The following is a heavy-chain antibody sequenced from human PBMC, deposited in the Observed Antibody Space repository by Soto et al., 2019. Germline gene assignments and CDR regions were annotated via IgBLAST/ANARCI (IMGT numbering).Heavy chain of an antibody. Sequence: QVQLVQSGAEVKKPGSSVKVSCKASGGTFSSYTISWVRQAPGQGLEWMGRIIPILGIANYAQKFQGRVTITADKSTSTAYMELSSLRSEDTAVYYCAIQLMTTVTEFAFDIWGQGTMVTVSS. CDR3: AIQLMTTVTEFAFDI. CDR1: GGTFSSYT. D-gene: IGHD4-17*01. CDR2: IIPILGIA. J-gene: IGHJ3*02. V-gene: IGHV1-69*02.